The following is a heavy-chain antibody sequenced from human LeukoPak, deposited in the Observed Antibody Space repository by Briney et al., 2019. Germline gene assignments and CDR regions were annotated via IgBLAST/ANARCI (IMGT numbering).Heavy chain of an antibody. CDR3: ARDLSTLYSYGLGDSYYGMDV. D-gene: IGHD5-18*01. Sequence: GGSLRLSCAASGFTFSSYAMHWVRQAPGKGLEWVSVIYSGGSTYYADSVKGRFTISRDNSKNTLYLQMNSLRAEDTAVYYCARDLSTLYSYGLGDSYYGMDVWGQGTTVTVSS. V-gene: IGHV3-53*01. CDR2: IYSGGST. J-gene: IGHJ6*02. CDR1: GFTFSSYA.